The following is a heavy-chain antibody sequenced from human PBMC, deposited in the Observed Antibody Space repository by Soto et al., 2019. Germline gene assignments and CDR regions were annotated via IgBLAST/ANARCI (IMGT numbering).Heavy chain of an antibody. CDR3: ARLVTPFFYSGSYYYFDY. Sequence: SETLSLTCTVSGGSISSSSYYWGWIRQPPGKGLEWIGSIYYSGSTYYNPSLKSRVTISVDTSKNQFSLKLSSVTAADTAVYYCARLVTPFFYSGSYYYFDYWGQGTLVHVSS. CDR1: GGSISSSSYY. D-gene: IGHD1-26*01. J-gene: IGHJ4*02. CDR2: IYYSGST. V-gene: IGHV4-39*01.